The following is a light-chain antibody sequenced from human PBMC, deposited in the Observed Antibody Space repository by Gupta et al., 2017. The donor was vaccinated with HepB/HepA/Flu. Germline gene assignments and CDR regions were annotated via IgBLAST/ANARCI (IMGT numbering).Light chain of an antibody. V-gene: IGKV1-6*01. CDR3: RQEDSSPRT. Sequence: ASQMTQSPSSLSASVGDRVTITCRASQGIKKDLAWYQHKPGKAPKLLIFAASSLHTGVPSRFSGSGSGTDFTLTISSLQPEDFATYYCRQEDSSPRTFGQGTKVEVK. CDR2: AAS. J-gene: IGKJ1*01. CDR1: QGIKKD.